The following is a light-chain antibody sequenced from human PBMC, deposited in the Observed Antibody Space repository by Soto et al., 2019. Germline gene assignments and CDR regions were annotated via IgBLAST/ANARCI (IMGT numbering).Light chain of an antibody. CDR3: QQYGSSSSIT. V-gene: IGKV3-20*01. CDR1: QSVSSSY. J-gene: IGKJ5*01. CDR2: GAS. Sequence: EIVLSQSPGTLSLSPGERATPSCRASQSVSSSYLAWYQQKPGQAPRLLIYGASSRATGIPDRFSGSGSGTDFTLTISRLEPEDFAVYYCQQYGSSSSITFGQGTRLEIK.